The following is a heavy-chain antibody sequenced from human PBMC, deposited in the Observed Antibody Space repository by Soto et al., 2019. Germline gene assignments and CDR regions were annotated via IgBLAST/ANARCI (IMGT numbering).Heavy chain of an antibody. J-gene: IGHJ4*02. CDR2: INAGNGDT. V-gene: IGHV1-3*01. Sequence: SVKVSCKASVYTFTSYPMHWVRQAPGQGLEWMGWINAGNGDTKYSQKFQGRVTITRATSAITAYMELSSLRSEDTAVYYCARDWTHWGSSGSGDYWGKGTRVSVSS. D-gene: IGHD3-22*01. CDR1: VYTFTSYP. CDR3: ARDWTHWGSSGSGDY.